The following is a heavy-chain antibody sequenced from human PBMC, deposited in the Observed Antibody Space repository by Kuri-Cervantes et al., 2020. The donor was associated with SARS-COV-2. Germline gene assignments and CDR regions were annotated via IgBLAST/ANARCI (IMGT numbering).Heavy chain of an antibody. Sequence: GESLKISCVASGFTFRDYYMSWIRQASGKGLEWISYISSSDSTAYYADSVKGRFTISRDNAKRTLFLQMNSLRVDDTAVYYCSRDQVSAAGTANYWGQGALVTVSS. CDR2: ISSSDSTA. CDR1: GFTFRDYY. D-gene: IGHD6-13*01. J-gene: IGHJ4*02. CDR3: SRDQVSAAGTANY. V-gene: IGHV3-11*01.